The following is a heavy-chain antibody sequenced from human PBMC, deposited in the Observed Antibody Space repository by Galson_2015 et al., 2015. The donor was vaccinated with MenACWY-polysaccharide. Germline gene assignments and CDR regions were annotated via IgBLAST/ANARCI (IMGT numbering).Heavy chain of an antibody. Sequence: PALVKPTQTLTLTCTFSGFSLSTSGVGVGWMRQPPGKALEWLALIYWDDDKRYSPSLKSRLTITKDTSKNQVVPTVTSMDPVDTATYYCAHRRGDSSTWYITSFDYWGQGTLVTVSS. CDR1: GFSLSTSGVG. D-gene: IGHD6-13*01. J-gene: IGHJ4*02. V-gene: IGHV2-5*02. CDR2: IYWDDDK. CDR3: AHRRGDSSTWYITSFDY.